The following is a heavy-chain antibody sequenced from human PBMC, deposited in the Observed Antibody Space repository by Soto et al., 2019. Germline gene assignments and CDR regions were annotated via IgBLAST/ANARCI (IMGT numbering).Heavy chain of an antibody. CDR1: GGTFSSYA. Sequence: VASVKVSCKASGGTFSSYAISWVRQAPGQGPEWMGGIIPIFGTANYAQKFQGRVTITADESTSTAYMELSSLRSEDTAVYYCARHLDSGYESGFDYWGQGTLVTVSS. J-gene: IGHJ4*02. D-gene: IGHD5-12*01. CDR2: IIPIFGTA. V-gene: IGHV1-69*13. CDR3: ARHLDSGYESGFDY.